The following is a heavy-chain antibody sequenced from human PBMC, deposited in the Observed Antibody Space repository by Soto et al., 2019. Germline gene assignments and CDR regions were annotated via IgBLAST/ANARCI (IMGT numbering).Heavy chain of an antibody. J-gene: IGHJ4*02. CDR1: GYTFTSYA. V-gene: IGHV1-3*05. CDR3: ARSLMMIFGVVTRFDY. CDR2: INAGNGNT. D-gene: IGHD3-3*01. Sequence: QVQLVQSGAEEKKPGASVKVSCKASGYTFTSYAMHWVRQAPGQRLEWMGWINAGNGNTKYSQKFQGRVTITRDTSASTAYMELSSLRSDDTAVYYCARSLMMIFGVVTRFDYWGQGTLVTVSS.